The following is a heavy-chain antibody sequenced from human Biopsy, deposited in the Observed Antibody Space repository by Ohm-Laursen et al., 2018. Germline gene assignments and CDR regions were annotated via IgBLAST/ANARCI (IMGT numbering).Heavy chain of an antibody. CDR2: IDPKSGGT. CDR1: GFSFTGYY. D-gene: IGHD6-19*01. Sequence: ASVKVSCKASGFSFTGYYIHWVRQAPGQGLEWMGWIDPKSGGTNYAQKFQGRVTMTKNTSMSTAYMEMSRLRSDDTAVYYCALQSVAQMKNFDYWGQGTLVTVSS. J-gene: IGHJ4*02. CDR3: ALQSVAQMKNFDY. V-gene: IGHV1-2*02.